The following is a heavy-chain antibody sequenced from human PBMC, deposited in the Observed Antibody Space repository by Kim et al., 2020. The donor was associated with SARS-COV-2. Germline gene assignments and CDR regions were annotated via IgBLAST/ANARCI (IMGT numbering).Heavy chain of an antibody. CDR2: IGTSGGAT. D-gene: IGHD2-2*01. Sequence: GGSLRLSCAASGFTFGNYAMTWVRQAPGKGLEWVSTIGTSGGATLYADSVKGRFAISRDNFENTLYLQMNSLRVEDTAFYFCGKGRSASGVDLYYWGQGT. CDR3: GKGRSASGVDLYY. V-gene: IGHV3-23*01. J-gene: IGHJ4*02. CDR1: GFTFGNYA.